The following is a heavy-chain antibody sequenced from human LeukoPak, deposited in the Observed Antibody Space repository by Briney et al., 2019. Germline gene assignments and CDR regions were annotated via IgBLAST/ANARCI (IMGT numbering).Heavy chain of an antibody. CDR3: ARQEGMATRGAFDY. D-gene: IGHD5-24*01. CDR1: GYIFTKYW. Sequence: GESLKISCKGSGYIFTKYWIGWVRQMPGKGLEWMGIIYPGDSDTRYSPSFQGQVTISADKSISTAYLQWSSLKASDTAMYYCARQEGMATRGAFDYWDQGTLVTVSS. CDR2: IYPGDSDT. J-gene: IGHJ4*02. V-gene: IGHV5-51*01.